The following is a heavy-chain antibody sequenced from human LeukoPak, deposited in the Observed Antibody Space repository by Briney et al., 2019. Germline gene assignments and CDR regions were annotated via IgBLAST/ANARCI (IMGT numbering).Heavy chain of an antibody. CDR3: ATGSLAGGFDY. CDR2: ISTGGNII. V-gene: IGHV3-48*04. J-gene: IGHJ4*02. Sequence: GGSLRLSCAASGFTFSSYWMSWVRQAPGKGLEWVSYISTGGNIIYYVDSVKGRFTISRDNAKNLLYLQMNLPRAEDTAVYYCATGSLAGGFDYWGQGALVTVSS. CDR1: GFTFSSYW. D-gene: IGHD3-10*01.